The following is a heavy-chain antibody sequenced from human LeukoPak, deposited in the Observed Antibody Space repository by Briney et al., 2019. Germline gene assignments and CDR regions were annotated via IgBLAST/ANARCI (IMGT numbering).Heavy chain of an antibody. J-gene: IGHJ4*02. CDR1: GFTFSSYA. CDR3: AKDHYYDSSGYYQYYFDY. D-gene: IGHD3-22*01. Sequence: GGSLRLSCAASGFTFSSYAMSWVRQAPGKGLEWVSAISGSGGSTYYADSVKGRFTISRDNSKNTLYLQMNSLRAEDTAVYYCAKDHYYDSSGYYQYYFDYWGQGTLVTVSS. CDR2: ISGSGGST. V-gene: IGHV3-23*01.